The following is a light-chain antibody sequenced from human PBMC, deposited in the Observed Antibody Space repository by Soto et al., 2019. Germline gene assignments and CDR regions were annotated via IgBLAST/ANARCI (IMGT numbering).Light chain of an antibody. V-gene: IGKV3-20*01. Sequence: EVVLTQSPGTLSLSPGERATLPCRASQSVSSSYLAWYQQKPGQAPRLLIYGASSRAAGIPDRFSGSGSGTDFTLTISRLEPEDFAVYYCQHYGDSPKTFGQGTKVDTK. CDR2: GAS. J-gene: IGKJ1*01. CDR1: QSVSSSY. CDR3: QHYGDSPKT.